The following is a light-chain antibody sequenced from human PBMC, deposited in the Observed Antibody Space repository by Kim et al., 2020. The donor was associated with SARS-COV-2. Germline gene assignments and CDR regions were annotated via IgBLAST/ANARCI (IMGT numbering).Light chain of an antibody. CDR3: SSYTTSSTWV. Sequence: GQSVTISCTGTSSDIGSYNRVSWYQQPPGTAPKLMIYEVTNRPPGVPDRFSGSKSGNTASLTISGLQAEDEADYYCSSYTTSSTWVFGGGTQLTVL. CDR2: EVT. CDR1: SSDIGSYNR. J-gene: IGLJ3*02. V-gene: IGLV2-18*02.